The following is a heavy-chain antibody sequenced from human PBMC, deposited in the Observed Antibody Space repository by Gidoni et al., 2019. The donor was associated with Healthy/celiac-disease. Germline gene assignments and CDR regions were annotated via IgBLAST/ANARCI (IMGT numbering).Heavy chain of an antibody. J-gene: IGHJ4*02. Sequence: EVHLLEYGVGLVKPGGSLRLSCAASGFTFSNAWMIWVRQAPGKGLKWIGRIKSKTDGGTTDYAAHVKGRFTSSRDDSKNTLYQQMNSLKTEDTAVYDCTLDPFGCGELFYYWGQGTLVTVSS. CDR3: TLDPFGCGELFYY. CDR1: GFTFSNAW. V-gene: IGHV3-15*01. CDR2: IKSKTDGGTT. D-gene: IGHD3-10*01.